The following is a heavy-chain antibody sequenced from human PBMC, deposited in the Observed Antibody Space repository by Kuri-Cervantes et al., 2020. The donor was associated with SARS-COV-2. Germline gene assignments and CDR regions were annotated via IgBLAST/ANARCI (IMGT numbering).Heavy chain of an antibody. CDR3: ARSSGPRPGDMDV. Sequence: ASVKVSCKASGYPFTTYGISWVRQAPGQGLEWMGWISAYSDNTNYAQNLQGRVTMTTDTSTNTAYMELRSLRSDDTAVYYCARSSGPRPGDMDVWGKGTTVTVSS. CDR2: ISAYSDNT. V-gene: IGHV1-18*01. J-gene: IGHJ6*03. CDR1: GYPFTTYG. D-gene: IGHD6-19*01.